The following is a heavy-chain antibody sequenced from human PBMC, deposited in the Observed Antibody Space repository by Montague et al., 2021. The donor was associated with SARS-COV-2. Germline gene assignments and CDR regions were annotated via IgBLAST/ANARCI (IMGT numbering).Heavy chain of an antibody. J-gene: IGHJ4*02. Sequence: SETLSLTCTVSGGSISSSGYYWAWIRQPPGKGLEWIGEINHRGTAKYNTSLKSRVSISLDTSKNQFSLYLSSVTAADTAVYYCARGRQHFNMIVVVMTGGEYYFDYWGQGTLVTVSS. D-gene: IGHD3-22*01. CDR1: GGSISSSGYY. CDR2: INHRGTA. CDR3: ARGRQHFNMIVVVMTGGEYYFDY. V-gene: IGHV4-39*02.